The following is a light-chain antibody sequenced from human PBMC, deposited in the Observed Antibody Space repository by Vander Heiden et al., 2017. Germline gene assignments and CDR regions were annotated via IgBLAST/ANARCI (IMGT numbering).Light chain of an antibody. V-gene: IGKV3-11*01. J-gene: IGKJ4*01. CDR2: DAS. CDR3: QQRSSWRT. CDR1: QSVSSY. Sequence: EIVLTQSPATLSLSPGERATLSCRASQSVSSYLAWYQQKPGQAPRLLIYDASNRATGIPARFSGSGSGTDFTLTISSLEPEDFAVYYGQQRSSWRTFGGGTKVEIK.